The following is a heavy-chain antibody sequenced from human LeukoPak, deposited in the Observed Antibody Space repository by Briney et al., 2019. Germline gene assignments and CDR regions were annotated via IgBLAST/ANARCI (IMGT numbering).Heavy chain of an antibody. CDR2: ISASGNT. CDR1: GDSLSRGSYY. V-gene: IGHV4-61*02. J-gene: IGHJ1*01. CDR3: ARFRYNSGWYPVQH. D-gene: IGHD6-19*01. Sequence: SETLSLTCSVSGDSLSRGSYYWNWIWQPAGKGLEWIGRISASGNTNYNPSLKSRVTLSVDASKNQFSLRLTSVTAADTAVYYCARFRYNSGWYPVQHWGQGTLVTVSS.